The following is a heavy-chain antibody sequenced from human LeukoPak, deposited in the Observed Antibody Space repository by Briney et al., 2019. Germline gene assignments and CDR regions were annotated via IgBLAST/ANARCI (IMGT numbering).Heavy chain of an antibody. Sequence: ASVKVSFKASGYTFSDSYMHWVRQAPGQGLEWMGWIRSNSGATNYARKFQGRVTMTRDTSISTAYMELRSLRSDDTAVYYCARGKVDGDDFDYWGQGTLVTVSS. CDR2: IRSNSGAT. V-gene: IGHV1-2*02. D-gene: IGHD4-17*01. J-gene: IGHJ4*02. CDR3: ARGKVDGDDFDY. CDR1: GYTFSDSY.